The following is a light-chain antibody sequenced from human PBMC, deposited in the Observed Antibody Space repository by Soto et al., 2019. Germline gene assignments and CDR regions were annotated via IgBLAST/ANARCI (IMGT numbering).Light chain of an antibody. J-gene: IGLJ1*01. Sequence: QSALTQPAYVSGSPGQSITISCTGTSSDVGSYNYVSWYQQHQGKAPKLMIYEVSNRPSGVSNRFSGSKSGNTASLTISGLQAEDEADYYCISYTSSSTLYVFGTGTKLTVL. V-gene: IGLV2-14*01. CDR2: EVS. CDR3: ISYTSSSTLYV. CDR1: SSDVGSYNY.